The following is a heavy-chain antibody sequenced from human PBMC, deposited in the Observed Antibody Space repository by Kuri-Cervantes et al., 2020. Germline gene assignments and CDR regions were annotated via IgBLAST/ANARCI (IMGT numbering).Heavy chain of an antibody. CDR3: ARPPDGWQNAFDI. Sequence: GGSLRLSCAVSGFNFSLYWMHWVRQGPGKGLVWVSRINSDGSNTRYAESVKGRFTISRDNARSTLFLQMNSLRAEDTAVYYCARPPDGWQNAFDIWGQGTMVTVSS. CDR2: INSDGSNT. D-gene: IGHD1-14*01. V-gene: IGHV3-74*01. J-gene: IGHJ3*02. CDR1: GFNFSLYW.